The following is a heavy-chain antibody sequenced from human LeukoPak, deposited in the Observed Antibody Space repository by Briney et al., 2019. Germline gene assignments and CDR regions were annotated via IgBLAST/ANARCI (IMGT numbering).Heavy chain of an antibody. CDR1: GGSISSSSYY. CDR2: IYYSGST. J-gene: IGHJ5*02. Sequence: SETLSLTCTASGGSISSSSYYWGWIRQPPRKGLEGIGSIYYSGSTYYNPSLNSRVTVSIDTSKNPFSLKLRSVTAADTAVYYCARTDGGVFGVVNWFDPWGQGTLVTVCS. D-gene: IGHD3-3*01. V-gene: IGHV4-39*01. CDR3: ARTDGGVFGVVNWFDP.